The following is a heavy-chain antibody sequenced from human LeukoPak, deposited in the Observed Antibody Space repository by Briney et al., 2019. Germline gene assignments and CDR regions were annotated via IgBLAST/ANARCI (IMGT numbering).Heavy chain of an antibody. V-gene: IGHV3-74*01. CDR3: ARGGAFSDNFFDS. D-gene: IGHD3-9*01. CDR1: GFSFSSYW. J-gene: IGHJ4*02. Sequence: GGSLRLSCAASGFSFSSYWMHWVRQAPGKGLVWASRIKSDGSSPGYADSVKGRFTISRDNAKNTLYLQMNSLRAEDTAVYFCARGGAFSDNFFDSWGQGTLVTVSS. CDR2: IKSDGSSP.